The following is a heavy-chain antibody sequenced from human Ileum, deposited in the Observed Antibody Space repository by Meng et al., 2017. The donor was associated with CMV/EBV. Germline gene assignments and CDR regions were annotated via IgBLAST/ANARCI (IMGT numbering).Heavy chain of an antibody. CDR1: GFPFSTFA. V-gene: IGHV3-23*01. J-gene: IGHJ4*02. CDR3: DDSDY. CDR2: IRYSAPRT. Sequence: GESLKISCEASGFPFSTFAMSWARQAPGKGLEEVSTIRYSAPRTHDEDSVRGRFTISRDNSKNTLYLQMSNLRAEETAIYYCDDSDYWGQGTMVTVSS.